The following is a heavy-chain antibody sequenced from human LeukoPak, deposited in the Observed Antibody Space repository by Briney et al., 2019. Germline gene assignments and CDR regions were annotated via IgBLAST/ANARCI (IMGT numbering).Heavy chain of an antibody. V-gene: IGHV3-23*01. J-gene: IGHJ4*02. CDR2: ISGSSGST. CDR3: AKDSRSLPYCFDF. CDR1: GFTFSSYA. Sequence: RGSLRLSCAASGFTFSSYAMTWVRQAPGKGLEWVSTISGSSGSTYYADSVKGRFTISRDNSKDTVYLQVNSLRAEDTAVYYCAKDSRSLPYCFDFWGQGTLVTVSS.